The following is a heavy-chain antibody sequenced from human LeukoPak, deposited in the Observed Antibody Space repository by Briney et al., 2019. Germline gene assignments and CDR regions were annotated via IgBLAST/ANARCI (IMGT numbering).Heavy chain of an antibody. CDR2: MQSTGNS. CDR3: ARDKQHSYGRYFDH. Sequence: SETLSLTCTVSADSISTYHWSWIRKPPGKGLEWIAYMQSTGNSKYNPSLRSRVTMFVDKSNNQVALILRSVTAADTAVYYCARDKQHSYGRYFDHWGQGALVTVSS. CDR1: ADSISTYH. D-gene: IGHD5-18*01. V-gene: IGHV4-59*01. J-gene: IGHJ4*02.